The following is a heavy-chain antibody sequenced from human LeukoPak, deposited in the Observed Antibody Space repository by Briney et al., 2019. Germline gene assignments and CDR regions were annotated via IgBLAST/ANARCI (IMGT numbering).Heavy chain of an antibody. Sequence: SETLSLTCTVSGGSISTYYWSWIRQPPGKGLEWIGYIYYSGSTNYNPSLKSRVTISVDTSKNQFSLKLSSVTAADTAVYYCARDPGYYYGSDPNWFDPWGQGTLVTVSS. CDR3: ARDPGYYYGSDPNWFDP. J-gene: IGHJ5*02. V-gene: IGHV4-59*01. D-gene: IGHD3-10*01. CDR2: IYYSGST. CDR1: GGSISTYY.